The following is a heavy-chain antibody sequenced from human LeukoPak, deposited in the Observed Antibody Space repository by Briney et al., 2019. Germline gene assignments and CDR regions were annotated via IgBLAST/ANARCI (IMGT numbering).Heavy chain of an antibody. D-gene: IGHD3-22*01. CDR1: GGSISNYY. V-gene: IGHV4-4*07. Sequence: SETLSLTCTVSGGSISNYYWSWIRQPAGKGLEWIGLIYTSGSTNYNPPLKSRVTMSIDRSKNQFSLKLSSVTAADTAVYYCARTPIYYYDNSGYYNWGQGTLVTVSS. J-gene: IGHJ4*02. CDR2: IYTSGST. CDR3: ARTPIYYYDNSGYYN.